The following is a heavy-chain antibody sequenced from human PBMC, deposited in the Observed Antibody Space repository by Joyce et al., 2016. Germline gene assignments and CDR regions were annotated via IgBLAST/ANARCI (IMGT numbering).Heavy chain of an antibody. D-gene: IGHD1-14*01. V-gene: IGHV3-53*01. CDR3: ARGADNSPLDY. Sequence: EVQLVESGGGLIQPGGSLRLSCAASGFTVSSRYMSWVRQAPGQGLEWVSLIYSGGSTFSADSVNGRFTISRDNAKNTLYLQMNSLRVEDTAVYYCARGADNSPLDYWGQGTLVTVSS. J-gene: IGHJ4*02. CDR2: IYSGGST. CDR1: GFTVSSRY.